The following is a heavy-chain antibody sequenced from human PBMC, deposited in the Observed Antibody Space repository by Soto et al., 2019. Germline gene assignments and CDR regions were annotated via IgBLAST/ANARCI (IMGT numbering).Heavy chain of an antibody. CDR3: ARASIFGVVMSSYYYYYMDV. CDR1: GDSVSSNSAA. CDR2: TYYRSKWYN. D-gene: IGHD3-3*01. J-gene: IGHJ6*03. Sequence: SQTLSLTCVISGDSVSSNSAAWNWIRQSPSRGLEWLGRTYYRSKWYNDYAVSVKSRITINPDTSKNQFSLQLNSVTPEDTAVYYCARASIFGVVMSSYYYYYMDVWGKGTTVTVSS. V-gene: IGHV6-1*01.